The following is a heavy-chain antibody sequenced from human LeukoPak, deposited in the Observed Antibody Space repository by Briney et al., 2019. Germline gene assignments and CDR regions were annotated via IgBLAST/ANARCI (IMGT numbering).Heavy chain of an antibody. V-gene: IGHV1-69-2*01. Sequence: GATVKISCKASGYTFTDYYMHWVQQAPGKGLEWMGRVDPEDGETIYAEKFQGRVTITADTSTDTAYMELSSLRSEDTAVYYCATEPLVWSGYYTSYFDYWGQGTLVTVSS. J-gene: IGHJ4*02. CDR2: VDPEDGET. CDR3: ATEPLVWSGYYTSYFDY. D-gene: IGHD3-3*01. CDR1: GYTFTDYY.